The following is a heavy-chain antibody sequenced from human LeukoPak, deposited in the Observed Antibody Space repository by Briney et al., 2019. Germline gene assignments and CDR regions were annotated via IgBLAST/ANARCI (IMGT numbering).Heavy chain of an antibody. J-gene: IGHJ4*02. CDR1: GFTFSSYS. CDR2: ISSSSSYI. CDR3: ETRWCSGGSCLFDY. D-gene: IGHD2-15*01. V-gene: IGHV3-21*01. Sequence: GGSLRLSCAASGFTFSSYSMNWVRQAPGKGLEWVSSISSSSSYIYYADSVEGRFTISRDNAKNSLYLQMNSLRAEDTAVYYCETRWCSGGSCLFDYWGQGTLVTVSS.